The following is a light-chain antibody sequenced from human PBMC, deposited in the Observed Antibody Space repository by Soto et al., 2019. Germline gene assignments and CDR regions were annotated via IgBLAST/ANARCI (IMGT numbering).Light chain of an antibody. CDR3: QQYYTFPQT. Sequence: AIRMTQSPSSLSASTGDRVTITCRASQDTSSYLAWYQQKPGRAPKLLIYAASTLQSGVPLRFSGSGFGTNFNLTISGLQSEDFVIYYCQQYYTFPQTFGQGTKVDIK. V-gene: IGKV1-8*01. CDR2: AAS. CDR1: QDTSSY. J-gene: IGKJ1*01.